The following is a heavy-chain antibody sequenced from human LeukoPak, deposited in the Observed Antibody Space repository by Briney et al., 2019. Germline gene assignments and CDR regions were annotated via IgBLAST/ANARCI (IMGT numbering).Heavy chain of an antibody. D-gene: IGHD3-9*01. CDR1: GFTFSDYY. V-gene: IGHV3-11*04. CDR3: ARDFAPHILTGYYPGAIDS. CDR2: ISSGGSAI. Sequence: KPGGSLRLSCAVSGFTFSDYYMSWIRQAPGKGLEWVSYISSGGSAIYYADSVKGRFTISRDNAKNSLYLQMNSLRAEDTAVYYCARDFAPHILTGYYPGAIDSWGQGTLVTVSS. J-gene: IGHJ4*02.